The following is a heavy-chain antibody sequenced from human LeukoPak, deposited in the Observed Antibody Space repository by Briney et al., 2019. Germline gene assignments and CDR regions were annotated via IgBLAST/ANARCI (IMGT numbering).Heavy chain of an antibody. D-gene: IGHD1-26*01. CDR3: ARDGDSGSYYDYYYYMDV. CDR1: GYTFTSYG. Sequence: ASVKVSCKASGYTFTSYGISWVRQAPGQGLEWMGWISAYNGNTNYAQKLQGRVTMTTDTSTSTAYMELRSLRSDDTAVYYCARDGDSGSYYDYYYYMDVWGKGTTVTVSS. J-gene: IGHJ6*03. V-gene: IGHV1-18*01. CDR2: ISAYNGNT.